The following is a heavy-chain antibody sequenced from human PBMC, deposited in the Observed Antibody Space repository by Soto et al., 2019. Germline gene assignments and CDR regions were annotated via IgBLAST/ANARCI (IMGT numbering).Heavy chain of an antibody. Sequence: EVQLLESGGGLVQPGGSLRLSCAASGFTFSSYAMRWVRQAPVKGLEWVSAISGSGDSTYYADSVKGRFTMSRDNSKNTLYLQMNSLRAQDTAVYYCASRGSGSDYDYWGQATVVTVSS. CDR3: ASRGSGSDYDY. J-gene: IGHJ4*02. CDR2: ISGSGDST. CDR1: GFTFSSYA. D-gene: IGHD1-26*01. V-gene: IGHV3-23*01.